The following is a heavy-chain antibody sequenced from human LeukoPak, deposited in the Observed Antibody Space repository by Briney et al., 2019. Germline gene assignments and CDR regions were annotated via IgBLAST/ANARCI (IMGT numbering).Heavy chain of an antibody. CDR3: ARDLFNQHLLLPFDY. CDR1: GLTFSSYS. V-gene: IGHV3-48*02. D-gene: IGHD6-13*01. J-gene: IGHJ4*02. CDR2: ISHSSSTI. Sequence: PGGSLRLSCAASGLTFSSYSMTWVRQAPGKWLEWVSYISHSSSTIYYADSVKGRFTISRDNAKNSLYLQMNSLRDEDPAVYYCARDLFNQHLLLPFDYWGQGTLVTVSS.